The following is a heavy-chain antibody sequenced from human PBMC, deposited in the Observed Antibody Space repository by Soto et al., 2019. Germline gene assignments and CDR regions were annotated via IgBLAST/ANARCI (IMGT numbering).Heavy chain of an antibody. V-gene: IGHV3-30*18. CDR2: ISYDGSIK. CDR3: AKERYYYDMGAFDY. Sequence: GGSLRLSCASSGFIFSNYGMHWVRQAPGKGLEWVAIISYDGSIKYYADSVKGRFTISRDNSKNTLYLQMNSLRAEDTAVFYCAKERYYYDMGAFDYWGQGTLVTVSS. D-gene: IGHD3-22*01. J-gene: IGHJ4*02. CDR1: GFIFSNYG.